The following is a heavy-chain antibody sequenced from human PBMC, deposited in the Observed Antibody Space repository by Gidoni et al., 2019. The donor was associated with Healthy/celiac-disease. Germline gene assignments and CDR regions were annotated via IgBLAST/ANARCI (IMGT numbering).Heavy chain of an antibody. CDR1: GFHFSKAW. Sequence: DVQLVESGGGLVKHGWSLRLSGAASGFHFSKAWMCCVRQAPGKGREWVGRIKSKTVGGTTDYAAPVKGRFTISRDDSKNTLYLQMNSLKTEDTAVYYCTTGTTPYYYDSSGYSYYFDYWGQGTLVTVSS. CDR3: TTGTTPYYYDSSGYSYYFDY. V-gene: IGHV3-15*01. CDR2: IKSKTVGGTT. J-gene: IGHJ4*02. D-gene: IGHD3-22*01.